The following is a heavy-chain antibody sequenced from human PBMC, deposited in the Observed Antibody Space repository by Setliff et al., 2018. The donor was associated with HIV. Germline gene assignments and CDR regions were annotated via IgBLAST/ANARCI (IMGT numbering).Heavy chain of an antibody. D-gene: IGHD6-6*01. CDR1: GYIFTNYA. CDR3: ARGASSSAVYYYYYYMDV. V-gene: IGHV7-4-1*02. CDR2: INTNTGNP. J-gene: IGHJ6*03. Sequence: WPPVKVSCKASGYIFTNYAMNWVRQAPGQGPEWMGWINTNTGNPTYAQGFTGRFVLSLDTSVSTAYLQITSLKAEDTAVYYCARGASSSAVYYYYYYMDVWGKGTTVTVSS.